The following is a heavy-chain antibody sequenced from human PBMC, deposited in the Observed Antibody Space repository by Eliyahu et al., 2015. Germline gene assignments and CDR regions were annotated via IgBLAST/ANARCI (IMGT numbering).Heavy chain of an antibody. J-gene: IGHJ5*02. Sequence: QVQLVQSGAEVKKPGAXGKXSXKVSGYTXTELSXHWVRQAPGKRLGWVGGFDPEAGETIYAQKFQGRVTMTEDTSTDTAYMELSSLRSEDTAVYYCATDYWNDGVPWGQGTLVTVSS. CDR1: GYTXTELS. D-gene: IGHD1-1*01. CDR2: FDPEAGET. V-gene: IGHV1-24*01. CDR3: ATDYWNDGVP.